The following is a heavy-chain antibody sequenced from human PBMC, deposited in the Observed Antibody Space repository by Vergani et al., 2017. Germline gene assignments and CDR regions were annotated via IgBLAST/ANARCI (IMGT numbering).Heavy chain of an antibody. J-gene: IGHJ6*03. CDR1: GYTFTGYY. CDR2: INPNSGGT. Sequence: QVQLVQSGAEVKKPGASVKVSCKASGYTFTGYYMHWVRQAPGPGPEWMGWINPNSGGTNYAQKFQGRVTMTRDTSISTAYMELSRRRSDDTAVYYCASQGSSTSCPLTRRRYYYDYMDVWGKGTTVTVSS. CDR3: ASQGSSTSCPLTRRRYYYDYMDV. V-gene: IGHV1-2*02. D-gene: IGHD2-2*01.